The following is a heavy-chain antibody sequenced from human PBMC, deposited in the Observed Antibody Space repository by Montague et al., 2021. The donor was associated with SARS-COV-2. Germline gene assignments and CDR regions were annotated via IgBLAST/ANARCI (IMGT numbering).Heavy chain of an antibody. J-gene: IGHJ4*02. Sequence: TLSLTCTVSGGSISSGGYYWSWIRQHPGKGLEWIGNIYYSGSTYYNPYLQSRVSISVDTSKNQFSLTLSSVTAADTAVYYCARASGKKTIYGVAISYFGYWGQGTLVTVSS. D-gene: IGHD3-3*01. CDR2: IYYSGST. CDR3: ARASGKKTIYGVAISYFGY. CDR1: GGSISSGGYY. V-gene: IGHV4-31*03.